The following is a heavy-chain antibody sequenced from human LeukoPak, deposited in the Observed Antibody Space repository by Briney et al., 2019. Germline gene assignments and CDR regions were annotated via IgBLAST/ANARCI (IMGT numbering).Heavy chain of an antibody. Sequence: GGSLRLSCAASGSIVSSNHMSWVRQAPGKGLEWVSVIYSGGDTYYADSVKGRFTISRDNSKNTLYLHMNSLRAEDTAVYYCARVVVGSSRSFDYWGQGTLVTVSS. CDR1: GSIVSSNH. D-gene: IGHD1-26*01. CDR2: IYSGGDT. V-gene: IGHV3-53*01. J-gene: IGHJ4*02. CDR3: ARVVVGSSRSFDY.